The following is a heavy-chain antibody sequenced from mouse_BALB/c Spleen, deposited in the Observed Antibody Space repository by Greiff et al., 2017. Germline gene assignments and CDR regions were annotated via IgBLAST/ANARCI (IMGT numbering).Heavy chain of an antibody. Sequence: QVQLKQSGAELAKPGASVKMSCKASGYTFTSYWMHWVKQRPGQGLEWIGYINPSTGYTEYNQKFKDKATLTADKSSSTAYMQLSSLTSEDSAVYYCARFTFYFDYWGQGTTLTVSS. D-gene: IGHD5-1*01. CDR2: INPSTGYT. V-gene: IGHV1-7*01. J-gene: IGHJ2*01. CDR3: ARFTFYFDY. CDR1: GYTFTSYW.